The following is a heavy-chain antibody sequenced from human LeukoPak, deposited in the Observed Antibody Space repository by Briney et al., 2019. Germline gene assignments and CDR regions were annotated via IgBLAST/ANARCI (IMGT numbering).Heavy chain of an antibody. CDR3: ARGGRKVVPAAIGWFDP. D-gene: IGHD2-2*02. Sequence: ASVKVSCKASGYTFTGYYMHWVRQAPGPGLEWMGWINPNSGGTNYAQKFQGRVTMTRDTSISTAYMELSRPRSDDTAVYYCARGGRKVVPAAIGWFDPWGQGTLVTVSS. J-gene: IGHJ5*02. CDR1: GYTFTGYY. V-gene: IGHV1-2*02. CDR2: INPNSGGT.